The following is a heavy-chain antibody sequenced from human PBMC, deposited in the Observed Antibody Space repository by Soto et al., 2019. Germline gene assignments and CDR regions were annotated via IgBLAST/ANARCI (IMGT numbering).Heavy chain of an antibody. J-gene: IGHJ4*02. D-gene: IGHD6-6*01. CDR3: AKEMYSSSSGRYYFDY. Sequence: SGGSLRLSCAASGFTFSSYAMSWVRQAPGKGLEWVSAISGSGGSTYYADSVKGRFTISRDNSKNTLYLQMNSLRAEDTAVYYCAKEMYSSSSGRYYFDYWGQGTLVTVSS. V-gene: IGHV3-23*01. CDR2: ISGSGGST. CDR1: GFTFSSYA.